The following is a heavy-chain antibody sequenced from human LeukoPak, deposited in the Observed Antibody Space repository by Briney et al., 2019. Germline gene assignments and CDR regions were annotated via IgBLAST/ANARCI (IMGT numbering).Heavy chain of an antibody. CDR3: AKDLVCSVGTCHKAFDC. J-gene: IGHJ4*02. V-gene: IGHV3-30*02. D-gene: IGHD2-15*01. Sequence: PGGSLRLSCVASGFTLSTYGMHWVRQAPGKGLERVAFIRYDGSDKFYGDSVKGRFTTSRDNSKNTLYLQMSPLRVEDTAVYYCAKDLVCSVGTCHKAFDCWGQGTLVTVSS. CDR2: IRYDGSDK. CDR1: GFTLSTYG.